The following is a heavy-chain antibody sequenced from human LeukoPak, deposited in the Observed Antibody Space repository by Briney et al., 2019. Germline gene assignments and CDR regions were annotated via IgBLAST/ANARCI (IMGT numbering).Heavy chain of an antibody. J-gene: IGHJ4*02. D-gene: IGHD2-2*01. CDR3: AREGVVVSAAVDY. Sequence: GGSLRLSCAASGFTFSNYEMNWVRQAPGKGLEWVSYISISGSTIYYADSVKGRFTISRDNAKNSLYLQMNSLKAEDTAVYYCAREGVVVSAAVDYWGQGTLVTVSS. CDR1: GFTFSNYE. V-gene: IGHV3-48*03. CDR2: ISISGSTI.